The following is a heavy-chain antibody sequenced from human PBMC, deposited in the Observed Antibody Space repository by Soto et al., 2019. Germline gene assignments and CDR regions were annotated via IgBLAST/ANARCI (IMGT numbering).Heavy chain of an antibody. CDR1: GYSFTSYW. CDR3: ASSRGYSSCLAFGY. Sequence: GESLKISCNGSGYSFTSYWISWERQMPGKGLKWRGRIDASDSYTNYSPSFQGHVTISADKSISTAYLQWSSLKASDTDMYYCASSRGYSSCLAFGYWGQVTRVTV. CDR2: IDASDSYT. D-gene: IGHD6-13*01. V-gene: IGHV5-10-1*01. J-gene: IGHJ4*02.